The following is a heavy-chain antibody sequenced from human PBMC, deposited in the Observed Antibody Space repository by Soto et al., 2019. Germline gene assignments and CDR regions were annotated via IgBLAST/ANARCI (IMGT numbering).Heavy chain of an antibody. D-gene: IGHD1-20*01. CDR1: GASVSSSHY. V-gene: IGHV4-39*01. J-gene: IGHJ4*02. Sequence: QLQLQESGPGLVKSSETLSLTCSVSGASVSSSHYWGWIRQPPGKGLEWIGSVSYSGSPYYSPSFKSRITISVDTSNNQFSLRVRSVTATDTAVSFCARHYNTGAFFDYWGQGKLVTVSS. CDR3: ARHYNTGAFFDY. CDR2: VSYSGSP.